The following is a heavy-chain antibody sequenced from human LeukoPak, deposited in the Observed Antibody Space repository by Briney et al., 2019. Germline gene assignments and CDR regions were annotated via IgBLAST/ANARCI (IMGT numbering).Heavy chain of an antibody. CDR1: GFTFSSYA. CDR3: AKGDYYGSGSTFKNGMDV. D-gene: IGHD3-10*01. V-gene: IGHV3-23*01. CDR2: VTAGAGNT. Sequence: GGSLRLSCAASGFTFSSYAMSWVRQAPGKGLEWVSAVTAGAGNTYYADSVKGRFTISRDNSKNTLYLQVSSLRAEDTAVYYCAKGDYYGSGSTFKNGMDVWGQGTTVIVSS. J-gene: IGHJ6*02.